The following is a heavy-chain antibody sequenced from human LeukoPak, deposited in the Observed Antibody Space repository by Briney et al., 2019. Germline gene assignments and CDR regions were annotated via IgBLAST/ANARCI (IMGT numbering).Heavy chain of an antibody. CDR2: ISYDGSNK. Sequence: GGSLRLSCAASGFTFASYAMHWVRQAPGKGLEWVAVISYDGSNKYYADSVKGRFTISRDNSKNTLYLQMNSLRAEDTAVYYCAKDPLTDFWSGYFDYWGQGTLVTVSS. J-gene: IGHJ4*02. CDR3: AKDPLTDFWSGYFDY. D-gene: IGHD3-3*01. V-gene: IGHV3-30*18. CDR1: GFTFASYA.